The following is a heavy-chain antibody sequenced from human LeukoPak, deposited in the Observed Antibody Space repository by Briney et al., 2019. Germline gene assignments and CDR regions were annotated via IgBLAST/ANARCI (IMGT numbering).Heavy chain of an antibody. CDR1: GFTFTNYG. V-gene: IGHV3-48*01. J-gene: IGHJ4*02. D-gene: IGHD2-21*02. CDR3: ASNPPAYCGSDCYSAGDY. Sequence: GGSLRLSCATSGFTFTNYGMNWVRQDPGKGLEWVSYISNSAILYADSVKGRFNIPRDNSKNTLYLQMNSLRAEDTAVYYCASNPPAYCGSDCYSAGDYWGQGTLVTVSS. CDR2: ISNSAI.